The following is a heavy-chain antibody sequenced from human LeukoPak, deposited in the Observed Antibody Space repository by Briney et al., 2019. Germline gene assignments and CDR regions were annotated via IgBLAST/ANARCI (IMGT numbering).Heavy chain of an antibody. CDR3: AHSPREYSGYDLLDP. Sequence: ASVKVSCKASGYTFTGYHMHWVRQAPGQGLEWMGWINPNSGGTNYAQKFQGRVTMTRDTSISTAYMELSRLRSDDTAVYYCAHSPREYSGYDLLDPWGQGTLVTVSS. D-gene: IGHD5-12*01. V-gene: IGHV1-2*02. CDR1: GYTFTGYH. J-gene: IGHJ5*02. CDR2: INPNSGGT.